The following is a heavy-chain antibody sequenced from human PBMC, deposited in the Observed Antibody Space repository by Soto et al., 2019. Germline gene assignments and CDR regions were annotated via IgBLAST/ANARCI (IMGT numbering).Heavy chain of an antibody. V-gene: IGHV4-30-2*01. CDR3: ARARLNSSSWYWAVDAFDI. D-gene: IGHD6-13*01. J-gene: IGHJ3*02. CDR1: GGSISSGGYS. Sequence: SETLSLTCAVSGGSISSGGYSWSWIRQPPGKGLEWIGYMYHSGSTYYNPSLKSRVTISIDTSKNQFSLKLSSVTAADTAVYYCARARLNSSSWYWAVDAFDIWGQGTMVTVSS. CDR2: MYHSGST.